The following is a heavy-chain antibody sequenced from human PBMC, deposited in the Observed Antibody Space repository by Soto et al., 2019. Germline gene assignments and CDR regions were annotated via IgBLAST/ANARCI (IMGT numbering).Heavy chain of an antibody. CDR1: GGTFSSYA. J-gene: IGHJ4*02. D-gene: IGHD6-13*01. CDR2: IIPIFGTA. Sequence: QVQLVQSGAEVKKPGSSVKVSCKASGGTFSSYAISWVRQAPGQGLEWMGGIIPIFGTANYAQKFQGRVTITADESTSTVYMELSSLRSEDTAVYYCARDLAAAGTGAFDYWGQGTLVTVSS. CDR3: ARDLAAAGTGAFDY. V-gene: IGHV1-69*01.